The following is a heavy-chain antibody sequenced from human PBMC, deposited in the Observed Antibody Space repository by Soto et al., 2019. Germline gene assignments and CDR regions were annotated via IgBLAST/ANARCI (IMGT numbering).Heavy chain of an antibody. CDR2: ISGYNGNT. CDR3: ARGYCSGGSCYTGWFDP. Sequence: QVQLVQSGAEVKKPGASVRVSCKASGYTFTSYGISWVRQAPGQGLEWMGWISGYNGNTNYAQKLQGRVTMTKDTSRRTANMELRSLRSDDTAVYCCARGYCSGGSCYTGWFDPWGQGTLVAVSS. D-gene: IGHD2-15*01. V-gene: IGHV1-18*01. CDR1: GYTFTSYG. J-gene: IGHJ5*02.